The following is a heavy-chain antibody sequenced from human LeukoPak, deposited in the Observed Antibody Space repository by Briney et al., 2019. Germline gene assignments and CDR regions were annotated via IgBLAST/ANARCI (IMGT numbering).Heavy chain of an antibody. CDR2: IYHSGST. CDR3: ARPTFRSGWVYWYFDL. J-gene: IGHJ2*01. D-gene: IGHD6-19*01. CDR1: GYSISSGYY. V-gene: IGHV4-38-2*02. Sequence: PSETLSLTCTVSGYSISSGYYWGWIRQPPGKGLEWIGSIYHSGSTYYNPSLKSRVTISVDTSKNQFSLKLSSVTAADTAVYYCARPTFRSGWVYWYFDLWGRGTLVTVSS.